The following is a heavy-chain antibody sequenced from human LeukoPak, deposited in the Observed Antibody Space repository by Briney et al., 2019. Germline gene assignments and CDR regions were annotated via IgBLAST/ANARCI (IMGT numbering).Heavy chain of an antibody. CDR3: ARHVSGGYN. V-gene: IGHV5-51*01. CDR2: IYPGDSDT. CDR1: GYPFTNYW. J-gene: IGHJ4*02. D-gene: IGHD3-10*01. Sequence: GESLKISCKASGYPFTNYWISWVRQMPGKGMAWMGIIYPGDSDTTYSPSFQGQVTISADKSITTAYLQWSSLTASDTAMYYCARHVSGGYNWGQGTLVTVSS.